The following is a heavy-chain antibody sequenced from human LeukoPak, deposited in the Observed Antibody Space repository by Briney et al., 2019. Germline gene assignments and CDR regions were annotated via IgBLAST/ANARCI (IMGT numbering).Heavy chain of an antibody. CDR3: ARERGKRYCSSTSCPTMDY. V-gene: IGHV7-4-1*02. CDR2: INTNTGNP. Sequence: ASVKVSCKASGYTFTSYAMHWVRQAPGQRLEWMGWINTNTGNPTYAQGFTGRFVFSLDTSVSTAYLQISSLKAEDTAVYYCARERGKRYCSSTSCPTMDYWGQGTLVTVSS. J-gene: IGHJ4*02. D-gene: IGHD2-2*01. CDR1: GYTFTSYA.